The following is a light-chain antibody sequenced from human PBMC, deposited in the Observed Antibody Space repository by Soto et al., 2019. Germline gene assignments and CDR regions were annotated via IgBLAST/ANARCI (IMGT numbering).Light chain of an antibody. CDR1: SSSIERNT. Sequence: QSVLTQPPSASGTPGQRVTIPCSGDSSSIERNTVSWYQQFPGMAPKLLIYLNSRRPSGVPDRFSGSKAGTSASLAISGLQSEDEAEYYCATWDDSLNLLCVFGAGTKVTVL. J-gene: IGLJ1*01. CDR3: ATWDDSLNLLCV. CDR2: LNS. V-gene: IGLV1-44*01.